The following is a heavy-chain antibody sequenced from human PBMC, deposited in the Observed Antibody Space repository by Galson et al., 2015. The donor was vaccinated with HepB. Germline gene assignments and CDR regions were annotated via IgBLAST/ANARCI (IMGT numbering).Heavy chain of an antibody. Sequence: SLRLSCAASGFTFSSYAMTWVRQAPGKGPEWVSGISSSGGSTYYADSVKGRFTISRDNSKNTLSLQMSSLRAEDTAKYFCAKGRIGLLGDGYNPPLRDYWGQGTLVSVSS. V-gene: IGHV3-23*01. CDR2: ISSSGGST. J-gene: IGHJ4*02. D-gene: IGHD5-24*01. CDR1: GFTFSSYA. CDR3: AKGRIGLLGDGYNPPLRDY.